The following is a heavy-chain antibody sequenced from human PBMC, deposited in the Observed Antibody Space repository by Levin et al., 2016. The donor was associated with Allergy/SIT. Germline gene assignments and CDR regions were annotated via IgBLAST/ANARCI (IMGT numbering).Heavy chain of an antibody. Sequence: GESLKISCVASGFTFSTYGMHWVRQAPGKGLEWVAIIWSDGSLDFHADSVKGRFTISRDNSQNTLHLQMNSLRAEDTAVYYCGRIGYCTLTTCYHHHYMDVWGKGTTVTVSS. CDR2: IWSDGSLD. J-gene: IGHJ6*03. D-gene: IGHD2-8*01. CDR3: GRIGYCTLTTCYHHHYMDV. V-gene: IGHV3-33*01. CDR1: GFTFSTYG.